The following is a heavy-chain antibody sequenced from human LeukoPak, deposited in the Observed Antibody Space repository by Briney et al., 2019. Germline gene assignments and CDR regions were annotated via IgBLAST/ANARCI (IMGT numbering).Heavy chain of an antibody. CDR3: AKWAAVAGTDY. Sequence: GGSLRLSCAASGFTFSSYCMHWVRQAPGKGLEWVAVISYDGSNKYYADSVKGRFTISRDNSKNTLYLQMNSLRAEDTAVYYCAKWAAVAGTDYWGQGTLVTVSS. CDR1: GFTFSSYC. V-gene: IGHV3-30*18. J-gene: IGHJ4*02. CDR2: ISYDGSNK. D-gene: IGHD6-19*01.